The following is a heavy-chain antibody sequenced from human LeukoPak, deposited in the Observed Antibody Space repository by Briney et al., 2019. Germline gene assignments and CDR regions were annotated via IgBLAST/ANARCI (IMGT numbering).Heavy chain of an antibody. J-gene: IGHJ4*02. CDR2: ICWNSGSI. CDR3: AKDIGDYFSSSWGEFDY. V-gene: IGHV3-9*01. D-gene: IGHD6-13*01. CDR1: VFTFDDYA. Sequence: GGALRLSCAASVFTFDDYAMHWVRHAPGKGREGVSGICWNSGSIGYADSVKGRFTISRDNAKNSLYLHMNSLRAEDTALYYCAKDIGDYFSSSWGEFDYWGQGTLVTVSS.